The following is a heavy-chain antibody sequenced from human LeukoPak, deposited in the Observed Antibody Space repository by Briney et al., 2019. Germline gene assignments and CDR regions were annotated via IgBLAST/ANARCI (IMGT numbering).Heavy chain of an antibody. D-gene: IGHD2-15*01. Sequence: ASVKVSCKASGGTFSSYAISWVRQAPGQGLEWMGGIISIFGTANYAQKFQGRVTITADESTSAAYMELSSLRSEDTAVYYCARDDCSGGSCYYSRRNWFDPWGQGTLVTVSS. J-gene: IGHJ5*02. CDR3: ARDDCSGGSCYYSRRNWFDP. CDR2: IISIFGTA. CDR1: GGTFSSYA. V-gene: IGHV1-69*13.